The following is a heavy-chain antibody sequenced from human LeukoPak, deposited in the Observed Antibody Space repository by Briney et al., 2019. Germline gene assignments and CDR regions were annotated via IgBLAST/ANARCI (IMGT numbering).Heavy chain of an antibody. V-gene: IGHV4-59*01. CDR2: IYYSGST. D-gene: IGHD3-10*01. J-gene: IGHJ3*02. CDR3: ARTGSGSRVGAFDI. Sequence: SETLSLTCTVSGGSISSYYWSWIRQPPGKGLEWSGYIYYSGSTNYNPSLKSRVTISVDTSKNQFSLKLSSVTAADTAVYYCARTGSGSRVGAFDIWGQGTMVTVSS. CDR1: GGSISSYY.